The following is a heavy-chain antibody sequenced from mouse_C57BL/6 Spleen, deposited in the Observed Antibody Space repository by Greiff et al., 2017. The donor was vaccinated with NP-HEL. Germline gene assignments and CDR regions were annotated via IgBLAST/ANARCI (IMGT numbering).Heavy chain of an antibody. CDR2: INPYNGDT. D-gene: IGHD1-1*01. J-gene: IGHJ2*01. CDR3: ARGRYYGSSPLFDD. V-gene: IGHV1-20*01. Sequence: VQLQQSGPELVKPGDSVKISCKASGYSFTGYFMNWVMQSHGKSLEWIGRINPYNGDTFYNQKFKGKATLTVDKSSSTAHMEIRSLTAEDSAVYYCARGRYYGSSPLFDDWGKGTTLTVSS. CDR1: GYSFTGYF.